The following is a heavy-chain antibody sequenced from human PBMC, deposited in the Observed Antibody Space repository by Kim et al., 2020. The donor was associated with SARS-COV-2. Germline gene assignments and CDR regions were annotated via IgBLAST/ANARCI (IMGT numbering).Heavy chain of an antibody. Sequence: SETLSLTCTVSGGSISSYYWSWIRQPPGKGLEWIGYIYYSGSTNYNPSLKSRVTISVDTSKNQFSLKLSSVTAADTAVYYCARSGRGYDILTGKRYSHNWFDPWGQGTLVTVSS. J-gene: IGHJ5*02. CDR3: ARSGRGYDILTGKRYSHNWFDP. CDR2: IYYSGST. V-gene: IGHV4-59*01. CDR1: GGSISSYY. D-gene: IGHD3-9*01.